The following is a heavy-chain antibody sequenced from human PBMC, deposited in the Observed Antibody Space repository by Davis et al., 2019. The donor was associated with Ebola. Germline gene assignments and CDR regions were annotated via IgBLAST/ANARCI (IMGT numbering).Heavy chain of an antibody. D-gene: IGHD6-6*01. CDR1: GFTFSSYS. V-gene: IGHV3-21*04. J-gene: IGHJ6*02. Sequence: GESLKIPCAASGFTFSSYSMNWVRQAPGKGLEWVSSISSSSSYIYYADSVKGRFTISRDNSKNSLYLQMNSLRTEDTALYYCAKDILIGSSSSLLYYYYGMDVWGQGTTVTVSS. CDR2: ISSSSSYI. CDR3: AKDILIGSSSSLLYYYYGMDV.